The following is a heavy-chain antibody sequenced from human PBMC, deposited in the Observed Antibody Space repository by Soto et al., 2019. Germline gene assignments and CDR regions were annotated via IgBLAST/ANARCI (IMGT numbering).Heavy chain of an antibody. J-gene: IGHJ3*02. CDR2: IYWDDDQ. V-gene: IGHV2-5*02. CDR3: ANAYGRTSWPKDAFDI. D-gene: IGHD2-21*01. CDR1: GFSLSGDGVG. Sequence: QITLKASGPTLVKPTQSLTLTCTVSGFSLSGDGVGVGWIRQPPGKALEWLALIYWDDDQHYSQSLKNTLTNTKDTSKNQVVLTMTNMDPVDTATYYCANAYGRTSWPKDAFDIWAQGTVVTVSS.